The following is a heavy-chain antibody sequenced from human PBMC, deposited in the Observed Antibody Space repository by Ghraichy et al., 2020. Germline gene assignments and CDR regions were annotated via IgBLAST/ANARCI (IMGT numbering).Heavy chain of an antibody. CDR3: AREYSSSWYAGGYYYGMDV. V-gene: IGHV3-21*01. CDR2: ISSSSYI. D-gene: IGHD6-13*01. CDR1: GFTFSSYS. J-gene: IGHJ6*02. Sequence: GGSLRLSCAASGFTFSSYSMHWVRQAPGKGLEWVSSISSSSYIYYADSVKGRFTISRDNAKNSLYLQMNSLRAEDTAVYYCAREYSSSWYAGGYYYGMDVWGQGTTVTVSS.